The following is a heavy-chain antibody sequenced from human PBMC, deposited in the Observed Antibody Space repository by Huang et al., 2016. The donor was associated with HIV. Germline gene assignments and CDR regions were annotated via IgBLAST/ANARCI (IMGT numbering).Heavy chain of an antibody. V-gene: IGHV3-30*02. Sequence: QVQLVESGGGVVQPGGSLRLSCAASGFTFSSYGMHWVRQAPGKGLELVACIRYDGSKKDYADSVKGRFTISRDNSKNTLYLQMNSLGAEDTAVYYWAKVPHPRDYGDYVGAAFDIWGQGTMVTVSS. J-gene: IGHJ3*02. CDR1: GFTFSSYG. D-gene: IGHD4-17*01. CDR3: AKVPHPRDYGDYVGAAFDI. CDR2: IRYDGSKK.